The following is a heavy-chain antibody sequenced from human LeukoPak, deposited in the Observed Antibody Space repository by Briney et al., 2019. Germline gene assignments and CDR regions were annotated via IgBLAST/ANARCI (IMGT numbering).Heavy chain of an antibody. D-gene: IGHD3-10*01. CDR1: GGTFSSYA. Sequence: SVKVSCKASGGTFSSYAISWVRQAPGQGLEWMGGIIPIFGTANYAQKFQGRVTITADESTSTAYMELSSLRSEDTAVYYCARDGRGENSFDPLGQGTLVTDSS. V-gene: IGHV1-69*01. J-gene: IGHJ5*02. CDR3: ARDGRGENSFDP. CDR2: IIPIFGTA.